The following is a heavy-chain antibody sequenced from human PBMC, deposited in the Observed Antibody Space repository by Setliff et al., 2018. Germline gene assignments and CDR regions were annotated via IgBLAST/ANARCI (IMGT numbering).Heavy chain of an antibody. CDR2: INHSGST. Sequence: SETLSLTCAVYGGSFSGYYWSWIRQPPGKGLEWIGEINHSGSTNYNPSLKRRVTISVDTSKNQFSLKLSSVTAADTAVYYCARLPSKRIHYNFWSGSYNWFDPWGQGTLVTVSS. CDR1: GGSFSGYY. D-gene: IGHD3-3*01. J-gene: IGHJ5*02. CDR3: ARLPSKRIHYNFWSGSYNWFDP. V-gene: IGHV4-34*01.